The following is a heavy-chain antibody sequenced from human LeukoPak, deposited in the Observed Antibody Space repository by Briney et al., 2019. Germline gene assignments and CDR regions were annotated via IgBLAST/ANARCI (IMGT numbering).Heavy chain of an antibody. CDR2: IYYSGST. J-gene: IGHJ4*02. CDR1: GGSISSYY. Sequence: SETLSLTCTVSGGSISSYYWSWIRQPPGKGLEWIGYIYYSGSTKYNPSLKSRVTISVDTSKNQFSLKLSSVPAADTAVYYCARNHLGDFDSWGQGTLVTVSS. V-gene: IGHV4-59*12. CDR3: ARNHLGDFDS.